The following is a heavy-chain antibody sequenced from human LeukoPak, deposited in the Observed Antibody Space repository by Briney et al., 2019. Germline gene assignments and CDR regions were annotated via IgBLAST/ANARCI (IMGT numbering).Heavy chain of an antibody. CDR3: ARDIYGFDY. D-gene: IGHD4-17*01. V-gene: IGHV3-48*01. CDR1: GFTFSSYS. CDR2: ISSSSSTI. Sequence: GGSLRLSCAASGFTFSSYSMNWVRQAPGKGLEWVSYISSSSSTIYYADSVKGRFTFSRDNAKNSLYLQMNSLRAEDTAVYYCARDIYGFDYWGQGTLVTVSS. J-gene: IGHJ4*02.